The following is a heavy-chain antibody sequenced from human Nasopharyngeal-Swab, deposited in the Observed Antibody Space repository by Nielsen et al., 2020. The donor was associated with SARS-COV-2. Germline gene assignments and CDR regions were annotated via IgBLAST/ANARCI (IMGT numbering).Heavy chain of an antibody. CDR2: ISSNGGST. CDR1: GFTFSSCA. D-gene: IGHD2-2*01. V-gene: IGHV3-64D*08. J-gene: IGHJ6*02. CDR3: VKGAAAYYYGMDV. Sequence: GESLKISCSASGFTFSSCAMHWVRQAPGKGLEYVSAISSNGGSTYYADSVKGRFTISRDNSKNTLYLQMSSLRAEDTAVYYCVKGAAAYYYGMDVWGQGTTVTVSS.